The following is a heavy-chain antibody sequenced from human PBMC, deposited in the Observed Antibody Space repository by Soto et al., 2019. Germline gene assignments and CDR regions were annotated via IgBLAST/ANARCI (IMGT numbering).Heavy chain of an antibody. J-gene: IGHJ6*02. CDR1: KFTFSTFA. CDR3: AKDHQVDIVVRPSTLRYYHYGMDV. CDR2: ISFDGSNR. Sequence: GGSLRLSCAASKFTFSTFALHWVRQAPGKGLEWVAFISFDGSNRYYADSVKGRFTISRDNSRNTIYLQMNSLRADDTVVYYCAKDHQVDIVVRPSTLRYYHYGMDVWGHGTTVTVSS. V-gene: IGHV3-30-3*02. D-gene: IGHD2-2*03.